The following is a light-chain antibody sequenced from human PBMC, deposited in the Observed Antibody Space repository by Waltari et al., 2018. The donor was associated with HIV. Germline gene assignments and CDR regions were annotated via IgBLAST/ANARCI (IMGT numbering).Light chain of an antibody. J-gene: IGLJ3*02. CDR1: SSNIGADYH. CDR2: GNT. V-gene: IGLV1-40*01. CDR3: QSYDSSLSAWV. Sequence: QSVLTQPPSLSGAPGQTVTISCTGTSSNIGADYHVHWYQQLPGTAPKLLIYGNTIRPSGVPDRVAGSKSGTSASLASTGLQADDEADYYCQSYDSSLSAWVFGGGTKLTVL.